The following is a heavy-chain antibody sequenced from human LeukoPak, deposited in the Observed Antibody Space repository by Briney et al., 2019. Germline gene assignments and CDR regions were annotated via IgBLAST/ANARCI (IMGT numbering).Heavy chain of an antibody. CDR2: IKSDGSTT. V-gene: IGHV3-74*01. CDR3: AREDYGDYHLDY. CDR1: GFTFNNHW. Sequence: GGSLRLSCAASGFTFNNHWMHWVRQAPGKGLVWVSRIKSDGSTTSYADSVKGRFTISRDNAKNTLYLQMNSLRAEDTAAYYCAREDYGDYHLDYWGQGTLVPVSS. D-gene: IGHD4-17*01. J-gene: IGHJ4*02.